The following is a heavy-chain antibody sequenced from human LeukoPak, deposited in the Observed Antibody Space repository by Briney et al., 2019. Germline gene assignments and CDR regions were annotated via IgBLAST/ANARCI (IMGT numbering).Heavy chain of an antibody. D-gene: IGHD3-10*01. V-gene: IGHV4-39*01. CDR3: ARHPLAPPHITMVRGVMGWFDP. CDR1: GGSVTTSSSY. J-gene: IGHJ5*02. CDR2: IDNDGTV. Sequence: PSETLSLTCNVSGGSVTTSSSYWAWIRQPPGKGLEWIATIDNDGTVYYNSPLKSRVIVSVDTSKNQFSLKLSSVTAADTAVYYCARHPLAPPHITMVRGVMGWFDPWGQGTLVTVSS.